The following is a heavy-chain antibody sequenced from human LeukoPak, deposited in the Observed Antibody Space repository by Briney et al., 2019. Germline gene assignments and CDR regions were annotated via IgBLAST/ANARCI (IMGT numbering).Heavy chain of an antibody. CDR3: AGAAAVHDAFDI. CDR2: IYHSGST. CDR1: GGSISSGGYY. D-gene: IGHD6-13*01. J-gene: IGHJ3*02. V-gene: IGHV4-30-2*01. Sequence: SETLSLTCTVSGGSISSGGYYWSWIRQPPGKGLEWIGYIYHSGSTYYNPSLKSRVTISVDRSKNQFSLKLSSVTAADTAVYYCAGAAAVHDAFDIWGQGTMVTVSS.